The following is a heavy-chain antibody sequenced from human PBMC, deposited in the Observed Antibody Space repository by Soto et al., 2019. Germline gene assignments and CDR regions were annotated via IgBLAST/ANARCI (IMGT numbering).Heavy chain of an antibody. CDR1: VASTTVVVYS. J-gene: IGHJ4*02. V-gene: IGHV4-30-2*01. CDR2: IYHSGST. CDR3: ARISSGYYGHWDY. D-gene: IGHD3-22*01. Sequence: TFSPPGAVFVASTTVVVYSLSWIRQPPGKGLEWIGYIYHSGSTYYNPSLKSRVTISVDKSKNQFSLKLSSVTAADTAVYYSARISSGYYGHWDYWVQGNLDTVSS.